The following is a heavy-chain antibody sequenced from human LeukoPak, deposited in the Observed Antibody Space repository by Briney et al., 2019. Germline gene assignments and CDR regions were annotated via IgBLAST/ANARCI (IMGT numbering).Heavy chain of an antibody. CDR1: GYTFTDYY. CDR2: VDPEDGET. V-gene: IGHV1-69-2*01. Sequence: ASVKVSCKVSGYTFTDYYMHWVQQAPGKGLEWMGLVDPEDGETIYAEKFQGRVTITADTSTDTAYMELSSLRSEDTAVYYCATFRTIEYSSGWEFDYWGPGTLVTVSS. J-gene: IGHJ4*02. D-gene: IGHD6-19*01. CDR3: ATFRTIEYSSGWEFDY.